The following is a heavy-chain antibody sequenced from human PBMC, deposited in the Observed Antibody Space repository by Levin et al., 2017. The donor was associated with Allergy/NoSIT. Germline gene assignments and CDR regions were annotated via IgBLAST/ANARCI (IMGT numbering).Heavy chain of an antibody. V-gene: IGHV1-18*01. CDR1: GYTFTSYG. D-gene: IGHD3-9*01. Sequence: KRGESLKISCKASGYTFTSYGISWVRQAPGQGLEWMGWISAYNGNTNYAQKLQGRVTMTTDTSTSTAYMELRSLRSDDTAVYYCARVGGDILTVTYYGMDVWGQGTTVTVSS. J-gene: IGHJ6*02. CDR3: ARVGGDILTVTYYGMDV. CDR2: ISAYNGNT.